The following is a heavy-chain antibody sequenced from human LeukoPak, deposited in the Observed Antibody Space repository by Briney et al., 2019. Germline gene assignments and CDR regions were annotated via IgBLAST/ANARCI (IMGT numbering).Heavy chain of an antibody. J-gene: IGHJ5*02. CDR1: GFTLSNAW. CDR3: TTDLDYDSSGYHH. V-gene: IGHV3-15*01. CDR2: IKSKTDGGTT. D-gene: IGHD3-22*01. Sequence: GGSLRLSCAASGFTLSNAWMSWVRQAPGKGLEWVGRIKSKTDGGTTDYAAPVKGRFTISRDDSKNTLYLQMNSLKTEDTAVYYCTTDLDYDSSGYHHWGQGTLVTVSS.